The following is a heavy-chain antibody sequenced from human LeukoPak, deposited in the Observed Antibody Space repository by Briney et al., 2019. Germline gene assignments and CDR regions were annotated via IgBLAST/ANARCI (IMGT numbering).Heavy chain of an antibody. CDR3: ARGVDIVVVVAARGYYGMDV. Sequence: GASVKVSCKASGYTFTSYGISWVRQAPGQGLEWMGWISVYNGNTNYAQKLQGRVTMTTDTSTSTAYMELRSLRSDDTAVYYCARGVDIVVVVAARGYYGMDVWGQGTTVTVSS. CDR2: ISVYNGNT. J-gene: IGHJ6*02. D-gene: IGHD2-15*01. CDR1: GYTFTSYG. V-gene: IGHV1-18*01.